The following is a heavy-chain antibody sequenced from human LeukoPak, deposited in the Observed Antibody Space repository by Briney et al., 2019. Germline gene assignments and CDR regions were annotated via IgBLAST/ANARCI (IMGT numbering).Heavy chain of an antibody. D-gene: IGHD3-22*01. V-gene: IGHV1-2*06. CDR2: INPNSGGT. CDR3: ARVVRTTMIVSGADI. J-gene: IGHJ3*02. Sequence: ASVKVSCKASGYTFTGYYMHWVRQAPGQGLEWMGRINPNSGGTNYAQKFRGRVPMTRDTSISTAYMELSRLRSDDTAVYYCARVVRTTMIVSGADIWGQGTMVTVSS. CDR1: GYTFTGYY.